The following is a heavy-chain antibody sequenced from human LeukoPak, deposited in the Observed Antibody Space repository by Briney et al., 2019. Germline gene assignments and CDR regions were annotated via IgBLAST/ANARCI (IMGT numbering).Heavy chain of an antibody. CDR3: AKLGCTGTICYANY. CDR1: GFXFSDYA. CDR2: ISGGGDSA. J-gene: IGHJ4*02. V-gene: IGHV3-23*01. D-gene: IGHD2-2*01. Sequence: GGSLRLSCAASGFXFSDYAITWVRQTPGKGLEWLSVISGGGDSADYADSMKGRFTISRDNSKNTLYLQMYSLRAEDTALYYCAKLGCTGTICYANYWGQGTLVTVSS.